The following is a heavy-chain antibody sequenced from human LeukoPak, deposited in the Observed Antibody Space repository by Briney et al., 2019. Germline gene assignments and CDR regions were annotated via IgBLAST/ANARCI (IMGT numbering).Heavy chain of an antibody. Sequence: SVKVSCKASGGTFSSYAISWVRQAPGQGLEWMGGIIPIFGTANYAQKFQGRVTITADESTSTAYMELSSLRSEDTAVYYCARTLYSSGWYSAFDYWGQGTLVTVSS. CDR3: ARTLYSSGWYSAFDY. J-gene: IGHJ4*02. V-gene: IGHV1-69*13. CDR1: GGTFSSYA. CDR2: IIPIFGTA. D-gene: IGHD6-19*01.